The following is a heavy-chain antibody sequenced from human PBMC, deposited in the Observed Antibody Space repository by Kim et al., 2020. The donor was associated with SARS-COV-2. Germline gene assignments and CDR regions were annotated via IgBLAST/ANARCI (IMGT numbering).Heavy chain of an antibody. Sequence: GGSLRLSCAASGFTFDDYAMHWVRQTPGKGLEWVSGISWNSGSIDYADSVKGRFTISRDNAKNSLYLQMNSLRAEDTALYYCAKDMGGGYDEFDYWGQGTLVTVSS. V-gene: IGHV3-9*01. CDR1: GFTFDDYA. D-gene: IGHD5-12*01. CDR2: ISWNSGSI. CDR3: AKDMGGGYDEFDY. J-gene: IGHJ4*02.